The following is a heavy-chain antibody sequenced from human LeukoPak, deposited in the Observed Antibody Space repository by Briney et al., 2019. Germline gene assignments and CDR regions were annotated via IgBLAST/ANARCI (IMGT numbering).Heavy chain of an antibody. Sequence: SETLSLTCTVSGGSISSYSWSWIRQPPGKGLEWIGYIYYSGSTNYNPSLKSRVTISVDTSKKQFSLKLSSVTAADTAVYYCAAQGRYSSGWRADYWGQGTPVTVSS. J-gene: IGHJ4*02. CDR3: AAQGRYSSGWRADY. D-gene: IGHD6-19*01. CDR2: IYYSGST. V-gene: IGHV4-59*01. CDR1: GGSISSYS.